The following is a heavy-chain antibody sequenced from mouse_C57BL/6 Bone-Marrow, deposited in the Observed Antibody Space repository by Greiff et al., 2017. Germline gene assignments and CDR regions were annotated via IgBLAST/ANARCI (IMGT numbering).Heavy chain of an antibody. CDR1: GYTFTSYW. Sequence: QVQLQQPGAELVRPGSSVKLSCKASGYTFTSYWMHWVKQRPIQGLEWIGNIDPSDSETHYNQKFKDKATLTVDKSSSTAYMQLSSLTSEDSAVYYCAIGGDGYYVVPFAYWGQGTLVTVSA. CDR3: AIGGDGYYVVPFAY. D-gene: IGHD2-3*01. J-gene: IGHJ3*01. CDR2: IDPSDSET. V-gene: IGHV1-52*01.